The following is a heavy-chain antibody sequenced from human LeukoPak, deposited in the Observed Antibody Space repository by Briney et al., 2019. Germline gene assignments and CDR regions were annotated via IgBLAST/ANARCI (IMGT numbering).Heavy chain of an antibody. D-gene: IGHD6-13*01. V-gene: IGHV5-51*01. CDR3: ARYTSDWYGPDY. Sequence: GESLKISCKGSGYSFTTHWIAWVRQMPGKGLEWMGIIYPGDSYTKYSPAFQGQVTISADKSVTTAYLQWSSLKASDTAIYYCARYTSDWYGPDYWGQGTLVTVSS. CDR2: IYPGDSYT. J-gene: IGHJ4*02. CDR1: GYSFTTHW.